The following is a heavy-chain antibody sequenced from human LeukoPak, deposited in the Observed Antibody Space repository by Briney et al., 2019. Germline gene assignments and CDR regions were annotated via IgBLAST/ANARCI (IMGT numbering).Heavy chain of an antibody. CDR2: IYYSGST. CDR3: ASVVPAALAEYFQH. D-gene: IGHD2-2*01. Sequence: SETLSLTCTVSGGSISSSSYYWGWIRQPPGKGLEGIGSIYYSGSTYYNPSLKSRVTISVDTSKNQFSLKLSSVTAADTAVYYCASVVPAALAEYFQHWGQGTLVTVSS. J-gene: IGHJ1*01. V-gene: IGHV4-39*01. CDR1: GGSISSSSYY.